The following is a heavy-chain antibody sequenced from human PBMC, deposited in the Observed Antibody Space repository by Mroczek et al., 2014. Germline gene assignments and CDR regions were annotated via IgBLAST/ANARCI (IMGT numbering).Heavy chain of an antibody. V-gene: IGHV3-30-3*01. D-gene: IGHD3-16*01. Sequence: SGGSLRLSCAASGFNIYSSYMHWVRQAPGKGLEWVASISSYSGSTYYADSVKGRFTISADTSKNXAYLQMNSLRAEDTAVYYCARYVWYSSYPHSYSGLDYWGQGPWSPSP. CDR1: GFNIYSSY. CDR3: ARYVWYSSYPHSYSGLDY. CDR2: ISSYSGST. J-gene: IGHJ4*01.